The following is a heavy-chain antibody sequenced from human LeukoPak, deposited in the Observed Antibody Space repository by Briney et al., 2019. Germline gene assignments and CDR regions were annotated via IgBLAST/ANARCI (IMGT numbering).Heavy chain of an antibody. V-gene: IGHV4-61*01. Sequence: SETLSLTCTVSGVSVSSGSYYWSWIRQPPGKGLEWIGYIYYSGSTNYNPSLKSRVTISVDTSKNQFSLKLSSVTAADTAVYYCARGSGPGSYYPDYWGQGTLVTVSS. D-gene: IGHD3-10*01. J-gene: IGHJ4*02. CDR1: GVSVSSGSYY. CDR2: IYYSGST. CDR3: ARGSGPGSYYPDY.